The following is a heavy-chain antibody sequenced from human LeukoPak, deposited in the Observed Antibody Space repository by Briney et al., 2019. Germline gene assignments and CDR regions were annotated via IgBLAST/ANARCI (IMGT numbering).Heavy chain of an antibody. CDR3: ARGRIEYDSSGYPMYYFDY. CDR1: GGTFSSYA. J-gene: IGHJ4*02. D-gene: IGHD3-22*01. V-gene: IGHV1-69*13. CDR2: IIPIFGTA. Sequence: GASVKVSCKASGGTFSSYAISWVRQAPGQGLEWMGGIIPIFGTANYAQKFQGRVTITADESTSTAYMELSSLRSEDTAVYYCARGRIEYDSSGYPMYYFDYWGQGTLVTVSS.